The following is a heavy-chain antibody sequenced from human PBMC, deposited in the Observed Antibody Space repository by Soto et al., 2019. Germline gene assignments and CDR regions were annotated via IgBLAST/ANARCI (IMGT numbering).Heavy chain of an antibody. CDR3: ARAPPPHDSSGYYWPIFDY. J-gene: IGHJ4*02. CDR2: ISYDGSNK. D-gene: IGHD3-22*01. CDR1: GFTFSSYA. Sequence: QVQLVESGGGMVQPGRSLRLSCAASGFTFSSYAMHWVRQAPGKGLEWVAVISYDGSNKYYADSVKGRFTISRDNSKNTLYLQMNSLGAGDTAVYYCARAPPPHDSSGYYWPIFDYWGQGTLVTVSS. V-gene: IGHV3-30-3*01.